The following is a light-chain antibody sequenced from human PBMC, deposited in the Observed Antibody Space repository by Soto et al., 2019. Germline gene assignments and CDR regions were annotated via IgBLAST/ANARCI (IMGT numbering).Light chain of an antibody. V-gene: IGKV3-20*01. J-gene: IGKJ1*01. CDR1: QSLSSSQ. CDR2: DAS. Sequence: LVLTQSPVTLSLSPGERATLSCRASQSLSSSQVAWYQQKPGQAPRLLIHDASSRATGISDRFTGSGSGTDFTLTITTLEPEDFAVYYCQQYGSSPRTFGLGTKVDIK. CDR3: QQYGSSPRT.